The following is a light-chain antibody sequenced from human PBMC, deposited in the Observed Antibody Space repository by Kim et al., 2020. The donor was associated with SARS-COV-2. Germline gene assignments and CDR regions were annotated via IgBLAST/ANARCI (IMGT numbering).Light chain of an antibody. CDR2: RNN. V-gene: IGLV10-54*01. J-gene: IGLJ3*02. CDR1: SNNVGDQG. Sequence: LTQPPSVSKGLRQTATLTCTGNSNNVGDQGAAWLQQQQGHPPKLLSFRNNNRPSGISERLSASRSGNTASLTITGLQPEDEADYYCSSWDSSLSAWVFGGGTQLTVL. CDR3: SSWDSSLSAWV.